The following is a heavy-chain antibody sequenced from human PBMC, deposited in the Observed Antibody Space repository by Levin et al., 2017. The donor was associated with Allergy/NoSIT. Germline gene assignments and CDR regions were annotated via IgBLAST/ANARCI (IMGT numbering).Heavy chain of an antibody. CDR1: GFTFSSYW. V-gene: IGHV3-74*03. Sequence: PGGSLRLSCTASGFTFSSYWMHWVRQAPGKGLVWVSRINNDGSDTKYADSVKGRFTISRDNAKNTLYIQMNSLGADDTAVYYCARGLFGPDYWGQGTLVTVSS. CDR2: INNDGSDT. J-gene: IGHJ4*02. D-gene: IGHD3-16*01. CDR3: ARGLFGPDY.